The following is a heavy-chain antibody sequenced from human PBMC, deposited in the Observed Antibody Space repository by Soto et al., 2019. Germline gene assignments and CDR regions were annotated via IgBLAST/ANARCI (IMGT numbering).Heavy chain of an antibody. V-gene: IGHV1-69*13. Sequence: AASVKVSCNASGGTFSSYAISWVRQAPGQGLEYMGGIIPMFGTANYAQKFQGRVMITADETTSTAYMELRSMRPEDTAVYYCEREVEGYYYDSRTPLGAFDIWGQGTMVTVSS. D-gene: IGHD3-22*01. CDR1: GGTFSSYA. CDR3: EREVEGYYYDSRTPLGAFDI. CDR2: IIPMFGTA. J-gene: IGHJ3*02.